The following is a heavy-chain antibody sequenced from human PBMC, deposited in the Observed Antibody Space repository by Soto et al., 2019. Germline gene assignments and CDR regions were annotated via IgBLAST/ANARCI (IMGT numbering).Heavy chain of an antibody. CDR2: IYYSGST. CDR1: GGSISSSSYY. Sequence: SETLSLTCTVSGGSISSSSYYWGWIRQPPGRGLEWIGSIYYSGSTFYNPSLKSRVTISVDTSKNQFSLKLSSVTAADTAVYYCARIVWFGEKSFDYWGQGSLVTVSS. J-gene: IGHJ4*02. V-gene: IGHV4-39*01. CDR3: ARIVWFGEKSFDY. D-gene: IGHD3-10*01.